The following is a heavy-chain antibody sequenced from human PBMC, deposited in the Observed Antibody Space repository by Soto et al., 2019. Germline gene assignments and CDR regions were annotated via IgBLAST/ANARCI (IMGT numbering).Heavy chain of an antibody. V-gene: IGHV4-34*01. CDR2: INHSGST. D-gene: IGHD3-10*01. Sequence: SETLSLTCAVYGGSFSGYYWSWIRQPPGKGLEWIGEINHSGSTNYNPSLKSRVTISVDTSKNQFSLKLSSVTAADTAVYYCARGVYGSGSYSWVYYYYMDVWGKGTTVTVSS. CDR1: GGSFSGYY. J-gene: IGHJ6*03. CDR3: ARGVYGSGSYSWVYYYYMDV.